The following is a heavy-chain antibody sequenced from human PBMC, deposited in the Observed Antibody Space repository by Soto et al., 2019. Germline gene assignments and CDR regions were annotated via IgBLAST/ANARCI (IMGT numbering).Heavy chain of an antibody. Sequence: GSLRLSCAASGFTFSSYWMSWVRQAPGKGLEWVANIKQDGSEKYYVDSVKGRFTISRDNAKNSLYLQMNSLRAEDTAVYYCAREAVPAAMPIYYYYYGMDVWGQGTTVTVSS. CDR2: IKQDGSEK. V-gene: IGHV3-7*03. CDR1: GFTFSSYW. CDR3: AREAVPAAMPIYYYYYGMDV. J-gene: IGHJ6*02. D-gene: IGHD2-2*01.